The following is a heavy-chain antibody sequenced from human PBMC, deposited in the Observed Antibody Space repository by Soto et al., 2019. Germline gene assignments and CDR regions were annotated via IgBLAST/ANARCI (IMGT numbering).Heavy chain of an antibody. CDR3: ARYCSGGSCLMSYFVY. CDR1: GGSISTDTFY. Sequence: SETLSLTCTVSGGSISTDTFYWSWIRQHPGKGLEWIGYMYHRGSTYYSPSLKSRVSISKDTSKNQFSLMLSSVTAADTAVYYCARYCSGGSCLMSYFVYWGQAALVTVS. V-gene: IGHV4-31*03. D-gene: IGHD2-15*01. J-gene: IGHJ4*02. CDR2: MYHRGST.